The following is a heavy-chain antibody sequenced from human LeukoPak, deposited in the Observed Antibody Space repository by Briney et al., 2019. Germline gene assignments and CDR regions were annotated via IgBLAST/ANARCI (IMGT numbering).Heavy chain of an antibody. CDR1: GYTFTIYG. D-gene: IGHD3-16*02. CDR3: ARARLRLGELSPYYFDY. Sequence: GASVKVSCKASGYTFTIYGISWVRQAPGQGLEWMGWISAYNGNTNYAQKLQGRVTMTTDTSTSTAYMELRSLRSDDTAVYYCARARLRLGELSPYYFDYWGQGTLVTVSS. V-gene: IGHV1-18*04. J-gene: IGHJ4*02. CDR2: ISAYNGNT.